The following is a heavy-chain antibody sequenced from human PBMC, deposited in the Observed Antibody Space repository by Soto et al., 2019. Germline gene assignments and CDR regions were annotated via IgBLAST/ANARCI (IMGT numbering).Heavy chain of an antibody. Sequence: QLQLQESGPGLVKPSETLSLTCTVSGGSISSSSYYWGWIRQPPGKGLEWIGSIYYSGSTYYNPSLKSRVTISVDTSKNQFSLKLSSVTAADTAVYYCARPESIRAVAGGFDIWGQGTMVTVSS. J-gene: IGHJ3*02. CDR2: IYYSGST. V-gene: IGHV4-39*01. CDR3: ARPESIRAVAGGFDI. CDR1: GGSISSSSYY. D-gene: IGHD6-19*01.